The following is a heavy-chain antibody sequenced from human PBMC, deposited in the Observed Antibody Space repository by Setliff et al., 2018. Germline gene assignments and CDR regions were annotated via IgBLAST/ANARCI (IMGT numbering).Heavy chain of an antibody. CDR3: AKDKGGQQWLRAYYFDY. D-gene: IGHD6-19*01. CDR2: IKQDGSTK. Sequence: PGGSLRLSCVVSGFSFSRHWMSWARQAPGKGLEWVADIKQDGSTKYYLDSVKGRFTISRDNAKRSLYLQMNGLRADDTGVYYCAKDKGGQQWLRAYYFDYWGQGTLVTVSS. J-gene: IGHJ4*02. CDR1: GFSFSRHW. V-gene: IGHV3-7*01.